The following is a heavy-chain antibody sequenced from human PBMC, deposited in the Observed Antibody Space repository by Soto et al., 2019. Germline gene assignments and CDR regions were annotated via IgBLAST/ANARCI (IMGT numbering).Heavy chain of an antibody. Sequence: GASVKVSCKASGYTFTDYAIHWLRQAPGQRLEWMGWTNVGNGYTKYSQKFQGRVTITRDTSASTAYMELSSLRSEDTAVYYCARAPSWWYFDLWGRGTLVTVSS. CDR1: GYTFTDYA. CDR2: TNVGNGYT. CDR3: ARAPSWWYFDL. V-gene: IGHV1-3*01. J-gene: IGHJ2*01.